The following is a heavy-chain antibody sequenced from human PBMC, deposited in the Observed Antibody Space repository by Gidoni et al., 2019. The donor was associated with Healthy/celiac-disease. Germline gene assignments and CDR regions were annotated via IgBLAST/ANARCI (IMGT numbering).Heavy chain of an antibody. J-gene: IGHJ4*02. V-gene: IGHV4-31*03. CDR3: ARDPLYGDYGDVGY. D-gene: IGHD4-17*01. CDR1: GGSTISGGYS. CDR2: IYYSGST. Sequence: QVQLQESGPGLVKPSQTLSLTCTVLGGSTISGGYSWSWIRQHPGKGLEWLGYIYYSGSTYYNPSLKSRVTISVDTSKNQFSLKLSSVTAADTAVYYCARDPLYGDYGDVGYWGQGTLVTVSS.